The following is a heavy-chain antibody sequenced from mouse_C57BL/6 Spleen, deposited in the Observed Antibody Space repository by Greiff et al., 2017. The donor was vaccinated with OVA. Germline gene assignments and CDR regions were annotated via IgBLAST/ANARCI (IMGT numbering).Heavy chain of an antibody. CDR3: ASTMVTTNYAMDY. Sequence: QVQLQQSGAELVRPGSSVKLSCKASGYTFTSYWMHWVKPRPIQGLEWIGNIDPSDSETHYNQKFKDKATLTVDKSSSTAYMQLSSLTSEDSAVYYCASTMVTTNYAMDYWGQGTSVTVSS. CDR1: GYTFTSYW. J-gene: IGHJ4*01. D-gene: IGHD2-2*01. V-gene: IGHV1-52*01. CDR2: IDPSDSET.